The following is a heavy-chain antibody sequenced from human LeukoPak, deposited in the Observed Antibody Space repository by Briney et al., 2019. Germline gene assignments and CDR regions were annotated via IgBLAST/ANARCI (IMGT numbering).Heavy chain of an antibody. V-gene: IGHV4-59*01. CDR3: ARYLTQLGYFDF. Sequence: PSETLSPTRTVSGGSIRSWSWSWIRQPPGKGLEWIGYIYDRGNTNYNPSLKSRVTISADTSKNQFSLRLSSVTAADTAVYYCARYLTQLGYFDFWGQGTLVTVSS. CDR1: GGSIRSWS. J-gene: IGHJ4*02. CDR2: IYDRGNT. D-gene: IGHD1-1*01.